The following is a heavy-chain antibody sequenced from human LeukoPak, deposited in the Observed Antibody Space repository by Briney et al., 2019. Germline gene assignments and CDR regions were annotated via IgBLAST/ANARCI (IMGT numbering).Heavy chain of an antibody. CDR2: IYYSGST. V-gene: IGHV4-30-4*02. CDR3: ARGGRQWLVD. D-gene: IGHD6-19*01. J-gene: IGHJ4*02. CDR1: GGSISSGDYY. Sequence: SETLSLTCTVSGGSISSGDYYWSWIRQPPGEGLEWIGYIYYSGSTYYNPSLKSRVTISVDTSKNQFSLKLSSVTAADTAVYYCARGGRQWLVDWGQGTLVTVSS.